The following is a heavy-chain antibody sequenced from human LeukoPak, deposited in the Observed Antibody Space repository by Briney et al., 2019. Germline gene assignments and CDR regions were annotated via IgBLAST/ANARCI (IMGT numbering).Heavy chain of an antibody. CDR2: ISSSGSTI. Sequence: GGSLRLSCAASGFTFSSYEMNWVRQAPGKGLEWVSYISSSGSTIYYADSVKGRFTISRDNAKNSLYLQMNSLRAEDTAVYYCARDRHRTWTDTITKYYYGSGSYYNANDYWGQGTLVTVSS. J-gene: IGHJ4*02. V-gene: IGHV3-48*03. CDR3: ARDRHRTWTDTITKYYYGSGSYYNANDY. D-gene: IGHD3-10*01. CDR1: GFTFSSYE.